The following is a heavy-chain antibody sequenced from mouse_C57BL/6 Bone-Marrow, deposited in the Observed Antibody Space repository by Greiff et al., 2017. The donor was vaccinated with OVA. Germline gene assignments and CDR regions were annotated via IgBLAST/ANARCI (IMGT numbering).Heavy chain of an antibody. CDR3: TRSLTTVVAKDWYFDV. D-gene: IGHD1-1*01. V-gene: IGHV6-6*01. CDR1: GFTFSDAW. J-gene: IGHJ1*03. CDR2: IRNKANNHAT. Sequence: EVQLVESGGGLVQPGGSMKLSCAASGFTFSDAWMDWVRQSPEKGLEWVAEIRNKANNHATYYAESVKGRFTISRDDSKSSVYLQMNSLRAEDTGIYYCTRSLTTVVAKDWYFDVWGTGTTVTVSS.